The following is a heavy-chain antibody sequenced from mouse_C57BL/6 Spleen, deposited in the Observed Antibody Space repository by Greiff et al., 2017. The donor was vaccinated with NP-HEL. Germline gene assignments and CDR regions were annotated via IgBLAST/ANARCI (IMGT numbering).Heavy chain of an antibody. D-gene: IGHD2-10*02. CDR2: IDPETGGT. CDR1: GYTFTDYE. J-gene: IGHJ1*03. Sequence: VQLQQSGAELVRPGASVTLSCKASGYTFTDYEMHWVKQTPVHGLEWIGAIDPETGGTAYNQKFKGKAILTADNSSSTAYMELRSLTSEDSAVYYCTRGGPSYWYFDVWGTGTTVTVSS. V-gene: IGHV1-15*01. CDR3: TRGGPSYWYFDV.